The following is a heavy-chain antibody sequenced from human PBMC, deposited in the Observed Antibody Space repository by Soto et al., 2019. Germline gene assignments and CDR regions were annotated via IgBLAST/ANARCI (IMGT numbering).Heavy chain of an antibody. Sequence: QVQLVQSGAEVKKPGASVKVSCKASGYTFTSYAMHWVRQAPGQRLEWMGWINAGNGNTKYSQKFQGRVTITRDTSASTAYMELSSLRSEDTAVYYCARGHDFWSGLYYMDVWGKGTTVTVPS. CDR1: GYTFTSYA. CDR3: ARGHDFWSGLYYMDV. D-gene: IGHD3-3*01. J-gene: IGHJ6*03. CDR2: INAGNGNT. V-gene: IGHV1-3*01.